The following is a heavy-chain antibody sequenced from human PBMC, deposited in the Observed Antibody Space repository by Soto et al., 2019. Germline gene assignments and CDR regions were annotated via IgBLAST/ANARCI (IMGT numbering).Heavy chain of an antibody. CDR3: ARDISQSHSTPKHWFDP. CDR1: FSSYA. CDR2: IIPIFGTA. Sequence: FSSYAISWVRQAPGQGLEWMGGIIPIFGTANYAQKFQGRVTITADESTSTAYMELSSLRSEDTAVYYCARDISQSHSTPKHWFDPWGQGTLVTVSS. D-gene: IGHD2-15*01. V-gene: IGHV1-69*01. J-gene: IGHJ5*02.